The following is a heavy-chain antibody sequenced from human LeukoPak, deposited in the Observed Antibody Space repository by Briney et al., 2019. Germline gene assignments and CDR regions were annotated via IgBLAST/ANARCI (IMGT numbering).Heavy chain of an antibody. CDR2: IYYSGST. D-gene: IGHD5-18*01. J-gene: IGHJ4*02. CDR1: GGSISSYY. Sequence: SETLSPTCTVSGGSISSYYWSWIRQPPGKGLEWIGYIYYSGSTNYNPSLKSRVTISVDTSKNQFSLKLSSVTAADTAVYYCARQAGYGMYYFDYWGQGTLVTVSS. V-gene: IGHV4-59*08. CDR3: ARQAGYGMYYFDY.